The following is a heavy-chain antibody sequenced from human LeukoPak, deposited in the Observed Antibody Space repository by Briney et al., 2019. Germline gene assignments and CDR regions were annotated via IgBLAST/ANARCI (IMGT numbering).Heavy chain of an antibody. CDR3: ARASSISKIKRAGNVYWFDP. Sequence: PSETLSLTCSVSGGSITSYYWSWIRQPPGKGLEWIGFIYYSADANYNPSLKSRVTMSVDTSKNHLSLKLNSVTAADTAVYYCARASSISKIKRAGNVYWFDPWGQGTLVTVSS. J-gene: IGHJ5*02. CDR2: IYYSADA. D-gene: IGHD6-13*01. V-gene: IGHV4-59*08. CDR1: GGSITSYY.